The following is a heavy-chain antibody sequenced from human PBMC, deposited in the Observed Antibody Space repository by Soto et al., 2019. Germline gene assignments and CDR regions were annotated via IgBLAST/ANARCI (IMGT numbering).Heavy chain of an antibody. D-gene: IGHD4-17*01. CDR1: GFTFSGSA. CDR3: TRPCYGDYLEEDGMDV. CDR2: IRSKANSYAT. J-gene: IGHJ6*01. Sequence: EVQLVASGGGLVQPGGSLKLSCAASGFTFSGSAMHWVRQASGKGLEWVGRIRSKANSYATAYAASVQGRFTISRDDPKNTAYLQMNSLKTEDTAVYYCTRPCYGDYLEEDGMDVWGQGTTVTVAS. V-gene: IGHV3-73*02.